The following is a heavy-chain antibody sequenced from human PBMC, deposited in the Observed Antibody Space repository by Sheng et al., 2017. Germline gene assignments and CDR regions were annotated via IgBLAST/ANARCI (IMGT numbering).Heavy chain of an antibody. Sequence: EVQLVQSGAEVKKPGESLRISCKGSGYSFTTYWISWVRQMPGKGLEWMGRIDPSDSYTNYSPSFQGHVTISADKSISTAYLQWSSLKASDTAMYYCARETANCSSTSCFSNWFDPWARNPRHRLL. D-gene: IGHD2-2*01. CDR2: IDPSDSYT. CDR3: ARETANCSSTSCFSNWFDP. V-gene: IGHV5-10-1*01. J-gene: IGHJ5*02. CDR1: GYSFTTYW.